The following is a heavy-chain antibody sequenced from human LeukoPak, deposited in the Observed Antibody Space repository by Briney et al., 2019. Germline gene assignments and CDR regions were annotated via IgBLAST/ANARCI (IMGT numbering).Heavy chain of an antibody. Sequence: GGSLRLSCAASGFTFSSYGMHWVRQAPGKGLEWVAVISYDGSNKYYADSVKGRFTISRDNSKNTLYLQMNSLRAEDTAVYYCAKGNHRREVVVAIDYWGQGTLVTVSS. J-gene: IGHJ4*02. D-gene: IGHD2-15*01. CDR3: AKGNHRREVVVAIDY. CDR2: ISYDGSNK. CDR1: GFTFSSYG. V-gene: IGHV3-30*18.